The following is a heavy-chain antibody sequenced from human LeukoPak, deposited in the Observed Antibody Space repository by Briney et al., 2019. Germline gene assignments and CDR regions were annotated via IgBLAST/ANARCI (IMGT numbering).Heavy chain of an antibody. CDR2: IKGDGSAK. D-gene: IGHD6-19*01. Sequence: GGSLSLSCAASGFIFTNYWMHWVRQSPGKGLEWVANIKGDGSAKYYVDSVKGRFTISRDNTRNSMYLQMNSLRADDTALYYCTRADAEVPGGDYWGQGTLVTVSS. V-gene: IGHV3-7*01. J-gene: IGHJ4*02. CDR1: GFIFTNYW. CDR3: TRADAEVPGGDY.